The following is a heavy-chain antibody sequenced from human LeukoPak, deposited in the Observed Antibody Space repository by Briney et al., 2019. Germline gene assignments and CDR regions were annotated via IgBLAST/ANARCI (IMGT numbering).Heavy chain of an antibody. V-gene: IGHV3-20*04. J-gene: IGHJ6*03. CDR2: INWNGGST. CDR3: ARGNYYDSSGYPDSYYMDV. Sequence: GGSLRLSCAASGFTFDDYGMSWVRQAPGKGLEWVSGINWNGGSTGYAESVKGRFTISRDNAKNSLYLQMNSLRAEDTALYYCARGNYYDSSGYPDSYYMDVWGKGTTVTVSS. CDR1: GFTFDDYG. D-gene: IGHD3-22*01.